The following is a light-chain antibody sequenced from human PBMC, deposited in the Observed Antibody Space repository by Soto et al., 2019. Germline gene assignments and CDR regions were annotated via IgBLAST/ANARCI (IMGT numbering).Light chain of an antibody. V-gene: IGKV3-11*01. J-gene: IGKJ4*01. CDR3: QQRHNWLT. CDR1: QSVTNY. Sequence: EIVLTQSPATLSLSPGERATLSCRASQSVTNYLAWYQQKPGQAPRLLIYDTSKRAPGIPARLRGSGSGTDFTLSISSLEPEDFAVYYCQQRHNWLTFGGGTKVDIK. CDR2: DTS.